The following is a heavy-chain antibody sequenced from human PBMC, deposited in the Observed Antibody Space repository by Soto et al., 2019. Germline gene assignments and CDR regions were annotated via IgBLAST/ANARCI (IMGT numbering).Heavy chain of an antibody. J-gene: IGHJ6*02. D-gene: IGHD2-21*01. Sequence: PSETLSLTCAVYGGSFSGYYWSWIRQPPGKGLEWIGEINHSGSTNYNPSLKSRVTISVDTSKNQFSLKLSSVTAADTAVYYCARGAIPANYGMDVWGQGTTVTV. CDR2: INHSGST. CDR1: GGSFSGYY. CDR3: ARGAIPANYGMDV. V-gene: IGHV4-34*01.